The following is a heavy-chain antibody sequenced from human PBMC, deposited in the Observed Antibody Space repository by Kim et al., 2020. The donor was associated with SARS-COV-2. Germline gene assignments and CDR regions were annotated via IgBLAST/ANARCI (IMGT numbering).Heavy chain of an antibody. CDR3: ARLLRQQLATSFDY. J-gene: IGHJ4*02. Sequence: SPSCQGQVTISADKSISTAYLQWSSLKASDTAMYYCARLLRQQLATSFDYWGQGTLVTVSS. V-gene: IGHV5-51*01. D-gene: IGHD6-13*01.